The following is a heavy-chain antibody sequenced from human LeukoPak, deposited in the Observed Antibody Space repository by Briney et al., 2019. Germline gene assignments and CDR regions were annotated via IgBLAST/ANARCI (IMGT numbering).Heavy chain of an antibody. CDR2: ISYSGST. Sequence: SETLSLTCTVSGGSISSGGYFWNWIRQHPGKGLEWLGSISYSGSTFYNPSLKSRVTISVDTSKNQFSLKLSSVTAADTAVYYCARAGNLNEFDYWGQGTLVTVSS. CDR3: ARAGNLNEFDY. D-gene: IGHD1-20*01. V-gene: IGHV4-31*03. J-gene: IGHJ4*02. CDR1: GGSISSGGYF.